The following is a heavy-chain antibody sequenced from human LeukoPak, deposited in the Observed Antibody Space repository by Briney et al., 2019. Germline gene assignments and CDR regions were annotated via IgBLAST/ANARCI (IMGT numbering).Heavy chain of an antibody. D-gene: IGHD3-10*01. V-gene: IGHV3-23*01. CDR1: GFTFSSYA. CDR3: ARGPRTSITMVRGNTLDV. CDR2: ISASGGST. J-gene: IGHJ6*04. Sequence: GGSLRLSCAASGFTFSSYAMSWVRQAPGKGLEWVSAISASGGSTFYADSVKGRFTISRDNSKNTLYLQMNSLRAEDTAVYYCARGPRTSITMVRGNTLDVWGKGTTVTVSS.